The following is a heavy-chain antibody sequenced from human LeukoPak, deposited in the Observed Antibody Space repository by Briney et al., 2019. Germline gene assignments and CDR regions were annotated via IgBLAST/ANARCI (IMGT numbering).Heavy chain of an antibody. D-gene: IGHD6-19*01. V-gene: IGHV4-59*01. J-gene: IGHJ4*02. CDR3: ARTVHYSSGWSPTYYFDY. CDR2: IYDSGST. Sequence: SETPSLTCTVSGVSTNSFYWSWIRQPPGKGLEWIGYIYDSGSTNYKPSLKSRVTMSVDTSKNQLSLKLSSVTAADTAVYYCARTVHYSSGWSPTYYFDYWGQGTPVTVSS. CDR1: GVSTNSFY.